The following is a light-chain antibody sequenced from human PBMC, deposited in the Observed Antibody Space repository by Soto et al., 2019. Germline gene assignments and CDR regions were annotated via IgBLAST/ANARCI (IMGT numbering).Light chain of an antibody. CDR1: QSINNW. V-gene: IGKV1-5*01. CDR2: DAS. J-gene: IGKJ3*01. Sequence: DIQMTQSPSTLSASVGDRVTITCRASQSINNWLAWYQQKPGKAPVLLIYDASSLKSGVPSRFSGSGSGTEFTLTITSLQPDDFAIYYCQHYHGYPFTFGPGTKVDIK. CDR3: QHYHGYPFT.